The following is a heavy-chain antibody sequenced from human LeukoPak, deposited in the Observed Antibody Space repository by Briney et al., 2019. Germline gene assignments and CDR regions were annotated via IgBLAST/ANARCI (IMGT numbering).Heavy chain of an antibody. Sequence: SVKVSCKASGGTFSSYAISWVRQAPGQGLEWMGGIIPIFGTANYAQKFQGRVTITADESTSTAYMELSSLRSEDTAVYYCARDYYGSGSYYPPDYWGQGTLVTVSS. CDR3: ARDYYGSGSYYPPDY. V-gene: IGHV1-69*13. J-gene: IGHJ4*02. CDR2: IIPIFGTA. D-gene: IGHD3-10*01. CDR1: GGTFSSYA.